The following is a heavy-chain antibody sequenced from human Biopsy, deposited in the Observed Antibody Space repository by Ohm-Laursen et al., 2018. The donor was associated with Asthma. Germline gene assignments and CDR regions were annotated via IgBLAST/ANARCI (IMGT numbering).Heavy chain of an antibody. CDR1: GFTFRSYG. CDR2: VSSDGHNK. Sequence: SLRLSCTASGFTFRSYGMHWVRQAPGKGLEWVALVSSDGHNKYYEDSVKGRFTISRDNSRNRLYLQINGLTVEDSAVYFCARQSGQDYGDSSGFDIWGQGTKVAVSS. CDR3: ARQSGQDYGDSSGFDI. J-gene: IGHJ3*02. D-gene: IGHD3-22*01. V-gene: IGHV3-30*03.